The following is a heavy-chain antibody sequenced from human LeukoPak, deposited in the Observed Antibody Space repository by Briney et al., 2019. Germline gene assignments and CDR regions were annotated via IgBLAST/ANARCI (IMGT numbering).Heavy chain of an antibody. Sequence: PLETLSLTCAVSGGSISGGKDYWGWIRPSPGTGLEWVGRIYYTGSTYSHPSLKSRVTISVDTSKSEFSLMVHSVTAAHTAMYYCARRGITYGTSFFDSWGEGTLVTVAS. J-gene: IGHJ4*02. CDR1: GGSISGGKDY. CDR2: IYYTGST. D-gene: IGHD6-13*01. V-gene: IGHV4-39*01. CDR3: ARRGITYGTSFFDS.